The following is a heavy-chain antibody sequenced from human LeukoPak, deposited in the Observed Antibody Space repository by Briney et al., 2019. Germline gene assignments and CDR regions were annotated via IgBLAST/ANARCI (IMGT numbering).Heavy chain of an antibody. CDR1: GFTFSSHS. V-gene: IGHV3-23*01. CDR3: AKVTWESRPPDCNS. D-gene: IGHD6-6*01. Sequence: GGPLRLSCAASGFTFSSHSMAWVRQAPGKGLEWVSAIRGSGDTALYADSVKGRFTISRDNFKNIVYLEMNSLRAEDTATYYCAKVTWESRPPDCNSWGPGTLVTVSS. CDR2: IRGSGDTA. J-gene: IGHJ4*02.